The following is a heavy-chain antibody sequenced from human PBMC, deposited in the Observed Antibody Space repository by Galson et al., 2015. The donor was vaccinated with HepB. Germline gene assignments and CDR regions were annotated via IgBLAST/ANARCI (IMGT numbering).Heavy chain of an antibody. CDR3: VNGNLYYYDSSGYHEGDAFDI. D-gene: IGHD3-22*01. J-gene: IGHJ3*02. CDR1: GFTFSSYA. Sequence: SLRLSCAASGFTFSSYAMHWVRQAPGKGLEYVSAISSNGGSTYYADSVKGRFTISRDNSKNTLYLQMSSLRAEDTAVYYCVNGNLYYYDSSGYHEGDAFDIWGQGTMVTVSS. CDR2: ISSNGGST. V-gene: IGHV3-64D*06.